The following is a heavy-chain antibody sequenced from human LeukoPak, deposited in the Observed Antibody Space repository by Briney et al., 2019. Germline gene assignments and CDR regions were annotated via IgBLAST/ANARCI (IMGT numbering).Heavy chain of an antibody. CDR2: ISGSGGST. V-gene: IGHV3-23*01. CDR1: GLTFSSYA. Sequence: GGSLRLSCAVSGLTFSSYAMSWVRQAPGKGLEWVSGISGSGGSTYYADSVKGRLTISRDNSKNTLYLQMNSLRAEDTGVCYCAKAVAGAFDYWGQGTLVTVSS. CDR3: AKAVAGAFDY. J-gene: IGHJ4*02. D-gene: IGHD6-19*01.